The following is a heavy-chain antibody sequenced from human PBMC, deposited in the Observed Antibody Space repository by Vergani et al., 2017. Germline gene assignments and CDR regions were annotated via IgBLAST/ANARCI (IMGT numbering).Heavy chain of an antibody. V-gene: IGHV3-30*18. CDR3: AKDPSSPTRTSDYYYYYAMDV. D-gene: IGHD5-24*01. CDR2: ISYDGSNK. Sequence: QVQLVESGGGVVQPGRSLRLSCAASGFTFSSYGMHWVRQAPGKGLEWVAVISYDGSNKYYADSVKGRFTITRDNSKNTLYLQMNSLRAEDTAVYYCAKDPSSPTRTSDYYYYYAMDVWGQGTTVTVSS. CDR1: GFTFSSYG. J-gene: IGHJ6*02.